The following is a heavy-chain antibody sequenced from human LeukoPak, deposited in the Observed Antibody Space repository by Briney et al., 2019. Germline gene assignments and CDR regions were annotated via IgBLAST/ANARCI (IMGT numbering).Heavy chain of an antibody. V-gene: IGHV1-69*13. D-gene: IGHD6-19*01. Sequence: GASVKVSCKASGYTFTTYYMHWVRQAPGQGLEWMGGIIPIFGTANYAQKFQGRVTITADESTSTAYMELSSLRSEDTAVYYCAIQDSSGWYYFDYWGQGTLVTVSS. CDR1: GYTFTTYY. CDR3: AIQDSSGWYYFDY. CDR2: IIPIFGTA. J-gene: IGHJ4*02.